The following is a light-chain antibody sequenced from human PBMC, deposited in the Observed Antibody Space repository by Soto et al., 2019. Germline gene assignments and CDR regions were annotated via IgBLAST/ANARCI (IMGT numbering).Light chain of an antibody. V-gene: IGLV2-8*01. CDR1: SSDVGGYNY. CDR3: SSYAGSNNPL. J-gene: IGLJ2*01. CDR2: EVS. Sequence: QSVLTQPPSASGSPGQSVTISCTGTSSDVGGYNYVSWYQQHPGKAPKLMIYEVSKRPSGVPDRFSGFKSGNTASLTVSGLQAEDEADYYCSSYAGSNNPLFGGGTKLTVL.